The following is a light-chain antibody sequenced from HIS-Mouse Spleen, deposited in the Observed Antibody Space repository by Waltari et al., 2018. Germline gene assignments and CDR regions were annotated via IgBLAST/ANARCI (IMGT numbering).Light chain of an antibody. Sequence: DIVMTQSPLSLPVTPGEPASISCRSSQSLLHSNGYNYLDWYLQKPGQSPQLLIYLGSNRASGVPDRFSGSGSGTDFILKISRVEDEDVGVYYCMQALQTPFTFGPGTKVDIK. J-gene: IGKJ3*01. CDR2: LGS. CDR1: QSLLHSNGYNY. V-gene: IGKV2-28*01. CDR3: MQALQTPFT.